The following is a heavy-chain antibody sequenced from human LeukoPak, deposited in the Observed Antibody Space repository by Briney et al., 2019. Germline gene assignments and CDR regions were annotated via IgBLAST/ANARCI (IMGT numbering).Heavy chain of an antibody. CDR2: ISSSSTII. D-gene: IGHD3-16*01. Sequence: PGGSLRLSCAASGFTFSSYELYWVHQAPGKGLEWISYISSSSTIIKYADSVRGRFTISRDDARESLYLQMSSLRADDTAIYYCGASRQYVGAFDIWGQGTLVTVSS. J-gene: IGHJ3*02. V-gene: IGHV3-48*03. CDR3: GASRQYVGAFDI. CDR1: GFTFSSYE.